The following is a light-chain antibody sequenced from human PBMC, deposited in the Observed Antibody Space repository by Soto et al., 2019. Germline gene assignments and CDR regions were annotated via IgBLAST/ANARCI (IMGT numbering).Light chain of an antibody. CDR3: QQYGSSPRT. V-gene: IGKV3-20*01. CDR1: QSVSSSY. J-gene: IGKJ1*01. CDR2: VAS. Sequence: EIVLAQSPGTLSLSPGGRATLSCSASQSVSSSYLAWYQQKPGQAPRLLIYVASSRATGIPDRFSGSGSGTDFTLTISRLEPEDFAVYYCQQYGSSPRTFGQGTKVDI.